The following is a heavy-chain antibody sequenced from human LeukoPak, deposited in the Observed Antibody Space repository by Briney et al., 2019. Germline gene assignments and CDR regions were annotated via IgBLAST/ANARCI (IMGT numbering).Heavy chain of an antibody. CDR3: ARRWELFVWMDV. CDR1: GGSISSSSYY. Sequence: SETLSLTCTVSGGSISSSSYYWSWIRQPPGRGLEWIGYIYYSGSTNYNPSLKGRVTISVDTSKNLFSLKLSSVTAADTAVYYCARRWELFVWMDVWGKGTTVTISS. J-gene: IGHJ6*04. CDR2: IYYSGST. D-gene: IGHD1-26*01. V-gene: IGHV4-61*05.